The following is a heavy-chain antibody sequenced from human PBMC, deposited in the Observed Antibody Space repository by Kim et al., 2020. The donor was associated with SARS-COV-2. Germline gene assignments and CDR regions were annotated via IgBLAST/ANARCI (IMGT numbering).Heavy chain of an antibody. D-gene: IGHD3-10*01. J-gene: IGHJ4*02. CDR3: ARGWDDYYGSGSYYDEPYFDY. Sequence: ASVKVSCKASGYTFTSYAMHWVRQAPGQRLEWMGWINAGNGNTKYSQKFQGRVTITRDTSASTAYMELSSLRSEDTAVYYCARGWDDYYGSGSYYDEPYFDYWGQGTLVTVSS. CDR2: INAGNGNT. CDR1: GYTFTSYA. V-gene: IGHV1-3*01.